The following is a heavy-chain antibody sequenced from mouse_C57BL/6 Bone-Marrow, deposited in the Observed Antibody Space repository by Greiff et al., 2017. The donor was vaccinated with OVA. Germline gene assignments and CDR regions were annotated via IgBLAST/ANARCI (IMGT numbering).Heavy chain of an antibody. Sequence: EVQLVESGGGLVKPGGSLKLSCAASGFTFSSYAMSWVRQTPEKRLEWVATISDGGSYTYSPDNVKGRFTISRDNAKNHLYLQMSHLKSEDTAMYYCARDRWDYDGYDAMDYWGQGTSVTVSS. CDR2: ISDGGSYT. J-gene: IGHJ4*01. CDR3: ARDRWDYDGYDAMDY. V-gene: IGHV5-4*01. CDR1: GFTFSSYA. D-gene: IGHD2-4*01.